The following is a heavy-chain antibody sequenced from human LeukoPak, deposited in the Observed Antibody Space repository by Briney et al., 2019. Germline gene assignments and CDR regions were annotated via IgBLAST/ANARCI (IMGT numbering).Heavy chain of an antibody. J-gene: IGHJ4*02. CDR1: GFTFKLFA. Sequence: GGSLGLSCAASGFTFKLFAMTWVRQAPGKGLEWVSSFGGAGRGITYHADSVKGRFIISRDDSKNTLYLQMNNLRVEDTAVYHCAKARGATVNDPVDYWGQGTLVTVSS. V-gene: IGHV3-23*01. D-gene: IGHD1-26*01. CDR2: FGGAGRGIT. CDR3: AKARGATVNDPVDY.